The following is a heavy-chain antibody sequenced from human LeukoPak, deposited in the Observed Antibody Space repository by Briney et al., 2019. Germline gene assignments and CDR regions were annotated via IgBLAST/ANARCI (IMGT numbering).Heavy chain of an antibody. CDR1: VYTFTSYG. J-gene: IGHJ4*02. Sequence: ASVTVSCKASVYTFTSYGICWVRLAPGQGLEWMGWISAYNCNTNYAQKLQGRVTMTTDTTTSTAYKELSSLRSDDTAVEYGARDKGMTRKVVPQPLDYWGQGTLVTDSS. CDR2: ISAYNCNT. D-gene: IGHD3-22*01. V-gene: IGHV1-18*01. CDR3: ARDKGMTRKVVPQPLDY.